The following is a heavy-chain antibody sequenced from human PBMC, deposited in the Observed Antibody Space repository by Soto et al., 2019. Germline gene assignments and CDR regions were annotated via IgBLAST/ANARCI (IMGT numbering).Heavy chain of an antibody. CDR3: ARGGSAIAAAGPFQTYSYYGMDV. CDR1: GCTLSSYS. Sequence: GASVKASCKESGCTLSSYSICWVRQAPGQGLEWMGGIIPIFGTANYAQKFQGRVTITADESTSTAYMELSSLRSEDTAVYYCARGGSAIAAAGPFQTYSYYGMDVWGQGTTVTVSS. CDR2: IIPIFGTA. V-gene: IGHV1-69*13. D-gene: IGHD6-13*01. J-gene: IGHJ6*02.